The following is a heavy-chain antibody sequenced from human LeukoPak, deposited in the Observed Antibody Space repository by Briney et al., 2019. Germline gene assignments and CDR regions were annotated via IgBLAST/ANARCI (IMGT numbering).Heavy chain of an antibody. CDR1: GFTFSSYA. Sequence: GGSLRLSCAASGFTFSSYAMSWVRQAPGKGLEWVSAISGSGGSTYYADSVKGRFTISRDNSKNTLYLQMNSLRAEDTAVYYCAKDSIPYYYYGMDVWGQGTTVTVSS. CDR2: ISGSGGST. D-gene: IGHD2/OR15-2a*01. J-gene: IGHJ6*02. V-gene: IGHV3-23*01. CDR3: AKDSIPYYYYGMDV.